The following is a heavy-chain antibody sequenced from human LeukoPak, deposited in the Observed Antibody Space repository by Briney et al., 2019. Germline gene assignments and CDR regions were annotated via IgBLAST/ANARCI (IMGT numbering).Heavy chain of an antibody. CDR1: GYIFTSYD. J-gene: IGHJ5*02. CDR3: ARDSSGWYHWFDP. CDR2: MNPNSGNT. D-gene: IGHD6-19*01. Sequence: ASVKVSCKASGYIFTSYDINWVRQATGQGLEWMGWMNPNSGNTDYAQKFQGRLTITRNTSISTVYMELSSLRSEDTAVYYCARDSSGWYHWFDPWGQGTLVTVSS. V-gene: IGHV1-8*03.